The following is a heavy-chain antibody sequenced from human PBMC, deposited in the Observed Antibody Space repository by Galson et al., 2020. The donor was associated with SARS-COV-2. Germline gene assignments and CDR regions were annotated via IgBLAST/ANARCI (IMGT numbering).Heavy chain of an antibody. V-gene: IGHV3-15*01. Sequence: GGSLRLSCAASGFTFTNAWMSWVRQAPGKGLEWVGRVKSKTDGGTTDYAAPVKGRFTISRDDSKDTLYLQMNSLKTEDTAVYYCTTDLHDYGDLDYWGQGTLVTVSS. CDR3: TTDLHDYGDLDY. D-gene: IGHD4-17*01. CDR2: VKSKTDGGTT. J-gene: IGHJ4*02. CDR1: GFTFTNAW.